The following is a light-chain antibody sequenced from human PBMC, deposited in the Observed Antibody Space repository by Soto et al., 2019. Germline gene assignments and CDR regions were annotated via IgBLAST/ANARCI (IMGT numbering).Light chain of an antibody. CDR3: QQRGTWPVT. V-gene: IGKV3-11*01. CDR2: AAS. Sequence: EIVLTQSPASLSLSPGERDTLSCRASQSVSSYFALYQQKPGKAPRLLIYAASNRATGIPARFSGSGSGTFFPLTISSLEHDDVAFYYCQQRGTWPVTFGQGTRVDIK. CDR1: QSVSSY. J-gene: IGKJ1*01.